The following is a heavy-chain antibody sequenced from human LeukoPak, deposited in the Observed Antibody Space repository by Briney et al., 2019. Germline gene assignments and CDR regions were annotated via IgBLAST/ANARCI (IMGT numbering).Heavy chain of an antibody. Sequence: PSETLSLTCTVSGGSISRYYWSWIRRPPGKGLEWIGYIDDSGNTNYNPSLKSQVTISVDKSKNQFSLKLSFVTAADTAMYYCARSDYHNSGSHTVFDAFDIWGQGTRVTVSS. CDR3: ARSDYHNSGSHTVFDAFDI. V-gene: IGHV4-59*01. D-gene: IGHD3-10*01. CDR1: GGSISRYY. J-gene: IGHJ3*02. CDR2: IDDSGNT.